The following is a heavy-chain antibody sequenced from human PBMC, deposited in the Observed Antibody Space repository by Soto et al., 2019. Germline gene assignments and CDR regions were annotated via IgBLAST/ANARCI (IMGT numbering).Heavy chain of an antibody. V-gene: IGHV4-34*01. CDR1: GGSFSGYY. Sequence: SETLSLTCAVYGGSFSGYYWSWIRQPPGKGLEWIGEINHSGSTNYNPSLKSRVTISVDTSKNQFSLKLSSVTAADTAVYYCARVLPDIVATIRNYYYYMDVWGKGTTVTVS. CDR2: INHSGST. J-gene: IGHJ6*03. D-gene: IGHD5-12*01. CDR3: ARVLPDIVATIRNYYYYMDV.